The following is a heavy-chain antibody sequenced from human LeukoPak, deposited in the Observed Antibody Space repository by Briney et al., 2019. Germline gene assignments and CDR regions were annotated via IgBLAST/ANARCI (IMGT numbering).Heavy chain of an antibody. CDR1: GFTFSSYW. Sequence: GGSLRLSCAASGFTFSSYWMHWVRQAPGKGLVWVSRIKSDGKTNYADSVKGRFTISRDNAKNTVYLQMNSLRAEDTGVYYCARAPSEIGGYYPEYFRHWGQGTLVTVSS. V-gene: IGHV3-74*01. D-gene: IGHD3-22*01. J-gene: IGHJ1*01. CDR2: IKSDGKT. CDR3: ARAPSEIGGYYPEYFRH.